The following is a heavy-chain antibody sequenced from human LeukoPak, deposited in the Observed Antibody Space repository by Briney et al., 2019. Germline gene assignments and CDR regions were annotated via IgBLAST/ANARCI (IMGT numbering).Heavy chain of an antibody. V-gene: IGHV3-66*01. CDR3: ARDGLHTAHFDY. Sequence: PGGSLRLSCAASGLTVSSTYMSWVRQTPGKGLEWVSVIYSGGSTYYADSVKGRFTISRDNSKNTLYLQMNSLRAEDTAVYYCARDGLHTAHFDYWGQGTLVTVSS. CDR2: IYSGGST. D-gene: IGHD5-18*01. J-gene: IGHJ4*02. CDR1: GLTVSSTY.